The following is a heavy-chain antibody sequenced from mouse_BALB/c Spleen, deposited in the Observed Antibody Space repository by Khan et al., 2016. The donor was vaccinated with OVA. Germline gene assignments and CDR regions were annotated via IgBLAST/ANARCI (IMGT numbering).Heavy chain of an antibody. V-gene: IGHV1S34*01. Sequence: LVKTGASVKISCKASGYPFTSYYIHWVKQSHGKSLEWIGFISCYNGATNYNQKFKGKATITVETSSRTAYMQFNSLTSEDSAVYYCARDGYYYAMDYWGQGTSVTVSS. CDR3: ARDGYYYAMDY. CDR2: ISCYNGAT. CDR1: GYPFTSYY. J-gene: IGHJ4*01. D-gene: IGHD2-3*01.